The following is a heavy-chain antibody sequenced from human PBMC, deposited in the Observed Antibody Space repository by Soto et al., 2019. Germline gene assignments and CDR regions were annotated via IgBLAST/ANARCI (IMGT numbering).Heavy chain of an antibody. J-gene: IGHJ6*02. V-gene: IGHV1-8*01. CDR2: MSPNSGNT. CDR1: GYTFTTYD. Sequence: ASVKVSCKASGYTFTTYDINWVRQATGQGLEWMGWMSPNSGNTGYAQRFQGRVTMTRDTSISTAYMELSSLRSDDTAVYYCARQWELSGYYYGMDVWGQGTTVTVS. CDR3: ARQWELSGYYYGMDV. D-gene: IGHD1-26*01.